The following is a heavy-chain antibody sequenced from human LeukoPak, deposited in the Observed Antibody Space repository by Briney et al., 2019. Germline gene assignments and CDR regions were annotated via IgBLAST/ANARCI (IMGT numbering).Heavy chain of an antibody. CDR2: ISYEGSIK. J-gene: IGHJ6*02. Sequence: GGSLRLSCAASGSTFSNYGIHWVRQAPGKGLEWVALISYEGSIKYYADSVKGRFTISRDNSKSMLYLQMNSLRAEDTAMYYCAKYLIPTAVLIDVWGQGTTVTVSS. CDR3: AKYLIPTAVLIDV. D-gene: IGHD2-2*01. V-gene: IGHV3-30*18. CDR1: GSTFSNYG.